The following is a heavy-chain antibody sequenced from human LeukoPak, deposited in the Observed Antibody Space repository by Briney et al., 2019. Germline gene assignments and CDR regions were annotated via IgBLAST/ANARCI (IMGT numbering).Heavy chain of an antibody. CDR3: ARQSPVLWFGELPGWFDP. CDR1: GGSFSTYY. V-gene: IGHV4-59*01. CDR2: INYSGST. D-gene: IGHD3-10*01. Sequence: PSETLSLTCTVSGGSFSTYYWSWIRQPPGKGLEWIGYINYSGSTTYSPSLKSRVTISVDTSKNQFSLKLSSVTAADTAVYYCARQSPVLWFGELPGWFDPWGQGTLVTVSS. J-gene: IGHJ5*02.